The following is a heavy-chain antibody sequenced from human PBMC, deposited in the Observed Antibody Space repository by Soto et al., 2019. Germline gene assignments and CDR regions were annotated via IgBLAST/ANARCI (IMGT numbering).Heavy chain of an antibody. Sequence: PSETLSLTCTVSGGSVSSGSYYWSWIRQPPGKGLEWIGYIYYSGSTNYNPSLKSRVTISVDTPKNQFSLKQRSVTAADTAVYSCAREEGGGPNCWGSFSDYWGQGTLVTVSS. CDR1: GGSVSSGSYY. D-gene: IGHD3-16*01. CDR2: IYYSGST. J-gene: IGHJ4*02. V-gene: IGHV4-61*01. CDR3: AREEGGGPNCWGSFSDY.